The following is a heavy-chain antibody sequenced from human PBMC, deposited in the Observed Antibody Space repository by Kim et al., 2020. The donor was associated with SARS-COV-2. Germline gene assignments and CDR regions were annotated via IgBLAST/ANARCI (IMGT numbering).Heavy chain of an antibody. J-gene: IGHJ6*03. CDR3: AREVVVVPAAIRLHYYYYMDV. V-gene: IGHV4-34*01. D-gene: IGHD2-2*02. CDR2: INHSGST. Sequence: SETLSLTCAVYGGSFSGYYWSWIRQPPGKGLEWIGEINHSGSTNYNPSLKSRVTISVDTSKNQFSLKLSSVTAADTAVYYCAREVVVVPAAIRLHYYYYMDVWGKGTTVTVSS. CDR1: GGSFSGYY.